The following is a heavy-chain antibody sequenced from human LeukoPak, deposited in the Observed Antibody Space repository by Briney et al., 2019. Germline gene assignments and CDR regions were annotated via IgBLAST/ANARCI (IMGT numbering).Heavy chain of an antibody. Sequence: WASVKVSCKASGYTFTGYYMHWVRQAPGQGLEWMGWINPNSGGTNYAQKFQGRVTMTRDTSISTAYMELSRLRSDDTAVYYCARSYCSGGSCYSGRSFDYWGQGTLVTVSS. CDR3: ARSYCSGGSCYSGRSFDY. CDR1: GYTFTGYY. J-gene: IGHJ4*02. CDR2: INPNSGGT. D-gene: IGHD2-15*01. V-gene: IGHV1-2*02.